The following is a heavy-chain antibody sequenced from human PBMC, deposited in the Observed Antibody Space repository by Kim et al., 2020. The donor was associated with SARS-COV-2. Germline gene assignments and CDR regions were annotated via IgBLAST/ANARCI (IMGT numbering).Heavy chain of an antibody. Sequence: ASVKVSCKASGYTFTSYGISWVRQAPGQGLEWMGWISAYNGNTNYAQKLQGRVTMTTDTSTSTAYMELRSLRSDDTAVYYCARTDYDYVWGRDRGDAFDIWGQGTMVTVSS. CDR3: ARTDYDYVWGRDRGDAFDI. CDR2: ISAYNGNT. D-gene: IGHD3-16*01. V-gene: IGHV1-18*01. CDR1: GYTFTSYG. J-gene: IGHJ3*02.